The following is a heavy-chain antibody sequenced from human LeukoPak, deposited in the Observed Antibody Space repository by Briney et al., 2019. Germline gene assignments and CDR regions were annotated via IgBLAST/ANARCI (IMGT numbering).Heavy chain of an antibody. J-gene: IGHJ5*02. V-gene: IGHV1-46*01. CDR1: GYTFTSYY. D-gene: IGHD3-22*01. Sequence: AASVKVSCKASGYTFTSYYMHWVRQAPGQGLEWMGIINPSGGSTSYAQKFQGRVTMTRDTSTSTVYMELSSLRSEDTAVYYCARDQGSYYDSSGYPLNWSAPGGQGPQVPVSS. CDR3: ARDQGSYYDSSGYPLNWSAP. CDR2: INPSGGST.